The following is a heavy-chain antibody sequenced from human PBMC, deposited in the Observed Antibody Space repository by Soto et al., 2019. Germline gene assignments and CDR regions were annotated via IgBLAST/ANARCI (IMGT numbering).Heavy chain of an antibody. J-gene: IGHJ6*02. CDR1: GYSFTSYW. Sequence: GESRKISCKGSGYSFTSYWISWVRQMPGKGLEWMGRIDPSDSYTNYSPSFQGHVTISADKSISTAYLQWGSLKASDTAMYYCARHPLSYDILTGYSSLGMDVWGQGTTVTVSS. V-gene: IGHV5-10-1*01. CDR2: IDPSDSYT. CDR3: ARHPLSYDILTGYSSLGMDV. D-gene: IGHD3-9*01.